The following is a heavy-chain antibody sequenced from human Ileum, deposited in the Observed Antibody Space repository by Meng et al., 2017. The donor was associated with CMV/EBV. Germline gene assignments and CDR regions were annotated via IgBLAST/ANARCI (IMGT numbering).Heavy chain of an antibody. J-gene: IGHJ4*02. V-gene: IGHV3-53*01. CDR2: IYSGGGT. CDR3: ARGLGAYDY. D-gene: IGHD3-16*01. CDR1: GFTGSSMY. Sequence: VQLWESGGDLVQPGGSRRLSCAASGFTGSSMYMSWVRQAPGKGLEWVSVIYSGGGTYYADSVKGRFTVSRDNSKNTLYLQMNSLRAEDTAIYYCARGLGAYDYWGQGTLVTVSS.